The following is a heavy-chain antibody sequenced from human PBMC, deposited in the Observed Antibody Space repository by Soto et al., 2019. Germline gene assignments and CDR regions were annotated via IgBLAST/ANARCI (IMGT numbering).Heavy chain of an antibody. V-gene: IGHV3-30-3*01. Sequence: ALRLSGAASGFTVSSYAIHWVRQAPGKGLEWVAVISYDGSNKYYADSVKGRFTISRGNSKNTLYLQMNSLRAEDTAVYYCARDLNIAGRPDYYSGLDVWARRPTVTVSS. CDR3: ARDLNIAGRPDYYSGLDV. J-gene: IGHJ6*02. CDR2: ISYDGSNK. CDR1: GFTVSSYA. D-gene: IGHD6-6*01.